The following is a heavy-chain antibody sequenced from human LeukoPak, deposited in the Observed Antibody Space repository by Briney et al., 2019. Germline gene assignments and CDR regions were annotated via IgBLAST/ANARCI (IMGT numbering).Heavy chain of an antibody. Sequence: HPGGSLRLSCAGTGFALNMFAIDWVRQAPGKGLEWVSGLSRGGSTTNYADSVKGRFTISRDKSQNSVFLQLNSLRPEDTAVYYCARQQRIRHCSEGVCTEGYYFDYWGQGTLVTVSS. CDR2: LSRGGSTT. CDR3: ARQQRIRHCSEGVCTEGYYFDY. V-gene: IGHV3-23*01. J-gene: IGHJ4*02. CDR1: GFALNMFA. D-gene: IGHD2-15*01.